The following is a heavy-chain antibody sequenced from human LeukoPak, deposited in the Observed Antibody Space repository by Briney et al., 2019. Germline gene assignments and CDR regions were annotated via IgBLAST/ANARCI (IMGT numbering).Heavy chain of an antibody. CDR1: GGSISSLD. CDR3: GRESFGGHCTRTGCFQYTWVDP. J-gene: IGHJ5*02. D-gene: IGHD2-8*01. Sequence: MSSETLSLTCTVSGGSISSLDWTWIRQPPGKGLEWIGNIHNSGSTNYNPSLKSRVTISVDTAKNQFSLRLNSVTAADTAVYYCGRESFGGHCTRTGCFQYTWVDPWGQGSLVTVSS. V-gene: IGHV4-59*11. CDR2: IHNSGST.